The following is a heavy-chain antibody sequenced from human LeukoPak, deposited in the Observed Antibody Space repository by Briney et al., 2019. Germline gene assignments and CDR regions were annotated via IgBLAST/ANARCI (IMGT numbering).Heavy chain of an antibody. Sequence: GASVKVSCKASGYIFTGYYMHWVRQAPGQGLEWMGWINANSGGAKYAQKFQGRVTMTRDTSISTAYTELSSLRSDDTAVYYCARGRLGTWFGELKAWGQGTLVTVSS. D-gene: IGHD3-10*01. V-gene: IGHV1-2*02. CDR1: GYIFTGYY. CDR2: INANSGGA. CDR3: ARGRLGTWFGELKA. J-gene: IGHJ5*02.